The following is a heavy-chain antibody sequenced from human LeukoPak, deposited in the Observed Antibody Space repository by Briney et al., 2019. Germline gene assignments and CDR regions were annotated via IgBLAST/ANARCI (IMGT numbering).Heavy chain of an antibody. Sequence: ASVKVSCKASGYTFTNYGISWVRQAPGQGLEWMGWISAYSGNTNYAQNLQGRVTMTTDTSTSTAYMELRSLRSDDTALYYCATGGGWQPTDYGDHVYWGQGTLVTVSS. J-gene: IGHJ4*02. CDR2: ISAYSGNT. CDR3: ATGGGWQPTDYGDHVY. V-gene: IGHV1-18*01. CDR1: GYTFTNYG. D-gene: IGHD4-17*01.